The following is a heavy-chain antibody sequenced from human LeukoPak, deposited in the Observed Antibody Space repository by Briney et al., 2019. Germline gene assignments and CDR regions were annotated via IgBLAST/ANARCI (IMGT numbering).Heavy chain of an antibody. J-gene: IGHJ4*02. CDR1: GFTFSSYG. D-gene: IGHD1-26*01. Sequence: GGSLRLSCAASGFTFSSYGMHWVRQAPGKGLEWVAFIRYDGSNKYYADSVKGRFTISRDNSKNTLYLQMNSLRAEDTAVYYCAKGRAYSGSPLPWDYWGQGTLITVSS. V-gene: IGHV3-30*02. CDR3: AKGRAYSGSPLPWDY. CDR2: IRYDGSNK.